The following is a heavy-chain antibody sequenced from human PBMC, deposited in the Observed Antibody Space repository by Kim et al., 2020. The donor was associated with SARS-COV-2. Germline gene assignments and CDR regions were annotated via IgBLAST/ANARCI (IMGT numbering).Heavy chain of an antibody. D-gene: IGHD3-22*01. V-gene: IGHV3-33*06. CDR3: AKDLASGPITMIVGIALRPGGMDV. Sequence: GGSLRLSCAASGFTFSSYGMHWVRQAPGKGLEWVAVIWYDGSNKYYADSVKGRFTISRDNSKNTLYLQMNSLRAEDTAVYYCAKDLASGPITMIVGIALRPGGMDVWGQGTTVTVSS. J-gene: IGHJ6*02. CDR2: IWYDGSNK. CDR1: GFTFSSYG.